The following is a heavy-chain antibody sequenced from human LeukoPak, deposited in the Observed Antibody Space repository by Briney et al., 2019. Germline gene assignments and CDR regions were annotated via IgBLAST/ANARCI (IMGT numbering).Heavy chain of an antibody. D-gene: IGHD5-12*01. CDR2: IYHSGST. Sequence: SETLSLTCAVSGYSISSGYYWGWIRQPPGKGLEWIGSIYHSGSTYYNPSLKSRVTISVDTSKNQFSLKLSSVTAADTAVYYCARGEWATIRYGMDVWGKGTTVTVAS. CDR3: ARGEWATIRYGMDV. V-gene: IGHV4-38-2*01. J-gene: IGHJ6*04. CDR1: GYSISSGYY.